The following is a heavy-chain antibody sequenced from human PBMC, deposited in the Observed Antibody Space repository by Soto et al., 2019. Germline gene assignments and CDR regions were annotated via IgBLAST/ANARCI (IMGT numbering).Heavy chain of an antibody. CDR1: GFTFSDYA. J-gene: IGHJ5*02. CDR2: IWHDGINE. V-gene: IGHV3-33*03. D-gene: IGHD3-10*01. CDR3: TKSRGDAYKWGLGLDQ. Sequence: QERLVESGGGVVQPGRSLRLSCAVSGFTFSDYAMHWVRQAPGKGLEWVALIWHDGINEFYADSVKGRFTISRDISNNKLYLQMNSLRREDTADYYCTKSRGDAYKWGLGLDQWGQGTLVTVSS.